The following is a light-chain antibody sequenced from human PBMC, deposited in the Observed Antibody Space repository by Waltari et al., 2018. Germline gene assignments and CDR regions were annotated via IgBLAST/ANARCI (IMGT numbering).Light chain of an antibody. CDR2: TAS. Sequence: DIQMTQSPSSVSASVGDRVTITCRASQGISRWLAWYQQKPGKAPKLLIYTASTLQSGVPSRFSGSGSGTDFTLTISSPQPEDSATYYCQQANSVPVTFGQGTRLEIK. J-gene: IGKJ5*01. V-gene: IGKV1-12*01. CDR1: QGISRW. CDR3: QQANSVPVT.